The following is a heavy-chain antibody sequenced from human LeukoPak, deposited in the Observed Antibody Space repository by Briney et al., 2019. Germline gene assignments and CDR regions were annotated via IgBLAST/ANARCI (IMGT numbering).Heavy chain of an antibody. Sequence: PSQTLSLTCTVSGGSISSGDYYWSWIRQPPGKGLEWIGYIYYSGSTNYNPSLKSRVTISVDTSKNQFSLKLSSVTAADTAVYYCAATMVRGVTRYSFDYWGQGTLVTVSS. CDR2: IYYSGST. CDR3: AATMVRGVTRYSFDY. D-gene: IGHD3-10*01. J-gene: IGHJ4*02. CDR1: GGSISSGDYY. V-gene: IGHV4-61*08.